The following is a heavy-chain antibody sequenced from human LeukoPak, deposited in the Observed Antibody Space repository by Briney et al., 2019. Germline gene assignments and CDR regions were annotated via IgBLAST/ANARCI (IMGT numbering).Heavy chain of an antibody. CDR2: IKQAGSEK. CDR3: ARDSGTSCTGGSCYSYPDL. V-gene: IGHV3-7*05. D-gene: IGHD2-15*01. CDR1: GFTFSACE. J-gene: IGHJ4*02. Sequence: GGSLRLSCAISGFTFSACELTWVRQAPGKGLEWVANIKQAGSEKYYVDSVKGRFTISRDDAKNSLYLQMNSLRAEDTAVYYCARDSGTSCTGGSCYSYPDLWGQGTLVTVSS.